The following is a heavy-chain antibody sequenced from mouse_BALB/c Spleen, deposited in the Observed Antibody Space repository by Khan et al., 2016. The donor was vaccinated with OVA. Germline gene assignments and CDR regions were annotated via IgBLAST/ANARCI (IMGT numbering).Heavy chain of an antibody. D-gene: IGHD1-2*01. J-gene: IGHJ3*01. Sequence: QVQLQQPGAELARPGASVKLSCKASGYTFTDYYINWVKQRTGQGLEWIGEISPGSGDTYYNERFKGKATLTADKSSRTAYMQLSSLTSEASAVYFSARRNYFGYTFAYWGQGTLVTVSA. V-gene: IGHV1-77*01. CDR3: ARRNYFGYTFAY. CDR1: GYTFTDYY. CDR2: ISPGSGDT.